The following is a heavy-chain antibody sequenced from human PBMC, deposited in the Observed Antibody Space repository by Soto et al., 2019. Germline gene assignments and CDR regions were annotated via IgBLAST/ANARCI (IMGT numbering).Heavy chain of an antibody. CDR3: AREATDEVYYDDGMDV. V-gene: IGHV4-31*03. D-gene: IGHD1-26*01. Sequence: QVQLQESGPGLVKPSQTLSLTCTVSGGSISSGGYYWSWIRQHPGKGLEWIGYIYYSGSTYYNPSLKSRVTLSVDTSKNQFSLNLSSVPAADTAVYYCAREATDEVYYDDGMDVWGQGTTGTGSS. J-gene: IGHJ6*02. CDR1: GGSISSGGYY. CDR2: IYYSGST.